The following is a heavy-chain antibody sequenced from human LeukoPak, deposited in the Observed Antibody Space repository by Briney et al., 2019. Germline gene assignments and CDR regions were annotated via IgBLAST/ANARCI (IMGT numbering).Heavy chain of an antibody. CDR3: AREIKGIGLDY. V-gene: IGHV1-46*01. Sequence: ASVKVSCKASGYTFTSYYMHWVRHAPGQGLEWMGIINPSGGSTSYAQKSQGRVTMTRDMSTSTVYMELSSLRSEDTAVYYCAREIKGIGLDYWGQGTLVTVSS. D-gene: IGHD3/OR15-3a*01. J-gene: IGHJ4*02. CDR2: INPSGGST. CDR1: GYTFTSYY.